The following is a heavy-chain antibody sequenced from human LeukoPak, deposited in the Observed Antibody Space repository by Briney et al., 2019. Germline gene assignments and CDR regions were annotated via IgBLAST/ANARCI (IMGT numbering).Heavy chain of an antibody. D-gene: IGHD2-2*01. J-gene: IGHJ4*02. CDR2: IRYDGSNK. CDR1: GFTFSSYG. CDR3: AKGDIVVVPAAIQNFDY. V-gene: IGHV3-30*02. Sequence: GGSLRLSCAASGFTFSSYGMHWVRQAPGKGLEWVAFIRYDGSNKYYADSVKGRFTISRDNSKNTLYLQMNSLRAEDTAVYYCAKGDIVVVPAAIQNFDYWGQGTLVTVSS.